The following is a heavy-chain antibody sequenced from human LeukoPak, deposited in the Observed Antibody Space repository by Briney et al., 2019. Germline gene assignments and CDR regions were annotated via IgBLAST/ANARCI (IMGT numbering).Heavy chain of an antibody. Sequence: GASVKVSCKASGYTFTGYYMHWVRQAPGKGLEWMGGFDPEDGETIYAQKFQGRVTMTEDTSTDTAYMELSSLRSEDTAVYYCATWAMIVVVITSDAEYFQHWGQGTLVTVSS. V-gene: IGHV1-24*01. D-gene: IGHD3-22*01. CDR1: GYTFTGYY. J-gene: IGHJ1*01. CDR3: ATWAMIVVVITSDAEYFQH. CDR2: FDPEDGET.